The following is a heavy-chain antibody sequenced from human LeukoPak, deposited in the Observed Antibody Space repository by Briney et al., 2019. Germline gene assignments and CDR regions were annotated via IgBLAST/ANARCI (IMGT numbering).Heavy chain of an antibody. D-gene: IGHD2-8*01. V-gene: IGHV1-2*06. CDR2: INPNSGGT. CDR1: GYTFTGYY. J-gene: IGHJ4*02. Sequence: GASVKVSCKASGYTFTGYYMHWVRQAPGQGLEWMGRINPNSGGTNYAQKFQGRVTMTRDTSISTAYMELSRLRSDDTAVYYCARGPIVLMVYAIPHFDYWGQGTLATVSS. CDR3: ARGPIVLMVYAIPHFDY.